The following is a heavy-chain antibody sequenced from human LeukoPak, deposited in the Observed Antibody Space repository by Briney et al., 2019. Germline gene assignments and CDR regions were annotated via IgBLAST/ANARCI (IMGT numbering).Heavy chain of an antibody. CDR2: INHSGST. V-gene: IGHV4-34*01. Sequence: SESLTLTCAVYGXSFRGYYWSWLRQPPGKGLESIGEINHSGSTNYNPSLKSRVTISVDTSKNQFYLKLSSVTAADTAVYYCARGVFVSFPDYWGQGTLVTVSS. CDR3: ARGVFVSFPDY. J-gene: IGHJ4*02. D-gene: IGHD3-16*02. CDR1: GXSFRGYY.